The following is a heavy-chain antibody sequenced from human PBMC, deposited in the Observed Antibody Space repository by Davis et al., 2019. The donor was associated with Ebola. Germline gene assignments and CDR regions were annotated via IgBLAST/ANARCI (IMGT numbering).Heavy chain of an antibody. CDR1: GDSVSTAG. CDR2: TYYKSKWYN. V-gene: IGHV6-1*01. D-gene: IGHD6-19*01. J-gene: IGHJ6*02. Sequence: HSQTLSLTCAISGDSVSTAGWNWIRQSPSRGLEWLGRTYYKSKWYNDYAASVKSRITINPDTSKNQFTLQLTSVTPEDTAVYYCARGWFRSGMDVWGPGTTVTVSS. CDR3: ARGWFRSGMDV.